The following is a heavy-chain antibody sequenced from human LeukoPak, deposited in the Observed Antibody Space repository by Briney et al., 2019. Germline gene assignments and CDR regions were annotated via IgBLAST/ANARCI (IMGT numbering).Heavy chain of an antibody. Sequence: TGGSLRLSCAASGFTFSSYGMHWVRQAPGKGLEWVAVIWYDGSNKYYADSVKGRFTISRDNSKNTLYLQMNSLRAEDTAVYYCAREKIVVVPAATGYYYYYYGMDVWGKGTTVTVSS. V-gene: IGHV3-33*08. CDR3: AREKIVVVPAATGYYYYYYGMDV. J-gene: IGHJ6*04. D-gene: IGHD2-2*01. CDR2: IWYDGSNK. CDR1: GFTFSSYG.